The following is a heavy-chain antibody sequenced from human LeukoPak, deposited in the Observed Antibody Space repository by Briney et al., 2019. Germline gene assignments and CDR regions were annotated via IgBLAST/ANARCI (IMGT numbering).Heavy chain of an antibody. CDR2: IYYSGSA. CDR3: ARGRVRVDYYDSSGHDY. CDR1: GGSISSGSHY. V-gene: IGHV4-39*01. Sequence: SETLSLTCTVSGGSISSGSHYWGWIRQPPGKGLEWIGSIYYSGSAYYSPSLKSRVTISVDTSKNQFSLKLSSVTAADTAVYYCARGRVRVDYYDSSGHDYWGQGTLVTVSS. D-gene: IGHD3-22*01. J-gene: IGHJ4*02.